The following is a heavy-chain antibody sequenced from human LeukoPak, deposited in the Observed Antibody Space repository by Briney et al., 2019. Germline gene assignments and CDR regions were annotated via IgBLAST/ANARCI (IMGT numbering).Heavy chain of an antibody. CDR3: TTRAAGDY. CDR2: IKSKTDGGTT. CDR1: GFSFSNAW. V-gene: IGHV3-15*01. Sequence: GWALRLSCAASGFSFSNAWMNWLRQAPGKGLEWVGRIKSKTDGGTTDYAAPVKGRFTISRDDSENTLYLQMNSPKTEDTAVYYCTTRAAGDYWGQGTLVTVSS. D-gene: IGHD2-15*01. J-gene: IGHJ4*02.